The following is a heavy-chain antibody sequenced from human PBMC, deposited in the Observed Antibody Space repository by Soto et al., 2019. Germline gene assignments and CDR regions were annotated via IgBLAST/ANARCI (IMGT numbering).Heavy chain of an antibody. CDR2: INPSGGST. CDR3: AVLLGAAAGMAY. J-gene: IGHJ4*02. V-gene: IGHV1-46*03. Sequence: QVQLVQSGAEVKKPGASVKVSCKASGYTFTSYYMHWVRQAPGQGLEWMGIINPSGGSTSYAQKFQGRVTMTRDTSMSTVYMELSSLRSEDTAVYCCAVLLGAAAGMAYWGQGTLVTVSS. CDR1: GYTFTSYY. D-gene: IGHD6-13*01.